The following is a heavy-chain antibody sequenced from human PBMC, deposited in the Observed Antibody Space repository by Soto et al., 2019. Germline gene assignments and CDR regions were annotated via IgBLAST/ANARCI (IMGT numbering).Heavy chain of an antibody. Sequence: PSETLSLTCAVSGGSVSGSYYYWAWLRQSPGKGPEWIGSVFHTGFTSYNPSLESRVSVSVDTSKSQFSLKLSAVTASDTAVYYCATSQKGYNWNYFDHWGQGALVTGSS. CDR2: VFHTGFT. CDR3: ATSQKGYNWNYFDH. J-gene: IGHJ4*02. D-gene: IGHD1-1*01. CDR1: GGSVSGSYYY. V-gene: IGHV4-39*01.